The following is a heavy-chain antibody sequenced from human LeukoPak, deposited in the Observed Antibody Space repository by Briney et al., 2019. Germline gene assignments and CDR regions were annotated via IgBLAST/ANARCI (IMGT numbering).Heavy chain of an antibody. V-gene: IGHV3-7*01. CDR2: IKQDGSEK. J-gene: IGHJ4*02. D-gene: IGHD3-10*01. CDR1: GFTFSSYW. CDR3: ASAGTSGSYSRVDY. Sequence: GGSLRLSCAASGFTFSSYWMSWVRQAPGKGLEWVANIKQDGSEKYYVDSVKGRFTISRDNAKNSLYLRMNSLRVEDTAVYYCASAGTSGSYSRVDYWGQGTLVTVSS.